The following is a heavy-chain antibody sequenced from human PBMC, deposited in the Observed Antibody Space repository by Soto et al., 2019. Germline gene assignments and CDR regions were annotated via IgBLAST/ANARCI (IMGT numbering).Heavy chain of an antibody. CDR1: GGTFSSYA. J-gene: IGHJ6*02. CDR3: ARDLTPAGVRGETYYYYGMDV. CDR2: IIPIFGTA. V-gene: IGHV1-69*13. Sequence: ASVKVSCKASGGTFSSYAISWVRQAPGQGLEWMGGIIPIFGTANYAQKFQGRVTITADESTSTAYMELSSLRSEDTAVYYCARDLTPAGVRGETYYYYGMDVWGQGTTVTVSS. D-gene: IGHD3-10*01.